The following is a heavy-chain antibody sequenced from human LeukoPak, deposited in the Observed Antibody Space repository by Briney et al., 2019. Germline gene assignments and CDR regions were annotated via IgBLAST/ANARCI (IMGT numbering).Heavy chain of an antibody. CDR2: IDTDGNST. CDR3: ARARRYSGYVSSFDY. V-gene: IGHV3-74*01. J-gene: IGHJ4*02. Sequence: HPGGSLRLSCADSGFTFSSYWMFWVRQAPGKGLVWVSRIDTDGNSTAYADSVKGRFTISRDNAKNTLYLQMNSLRGEDTAVYYCARARRYSGYVSSFDYWGQGTLVTVSS. CDR1: GFTFSSYW. D-gene: IGHD5-12*01.